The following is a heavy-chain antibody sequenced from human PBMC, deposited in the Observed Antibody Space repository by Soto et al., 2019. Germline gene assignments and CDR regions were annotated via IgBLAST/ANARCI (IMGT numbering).Heavy chain of an antibody. Sequence: SETLSLTCTVSGGSISSYYWSWIRQPPGKGLEWIGYIYYSGSTNYNPSLKSRVTISVDTSKNQFSLKLSSVTAADTAVYYCAARYFDWLLVKWGKGTLVTLSS. CDR1: GGSISSYY. CDR2: IYYSGST. J-gene: IGHJ4*02. D-gene: IGHD3-9*01. V-gene: IGHV4-59*08. CDR3: AARYFDWLLVK.